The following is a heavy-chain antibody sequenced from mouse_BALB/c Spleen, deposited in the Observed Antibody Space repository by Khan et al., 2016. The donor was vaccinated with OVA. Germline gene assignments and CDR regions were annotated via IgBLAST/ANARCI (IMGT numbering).Heavy chain of an antibody. D-gene: IGHD2-14*01. CDR3: VRDGAYHRNDGWFAY. Sequence: QVRLQQSGAELARPGASVKMSCKASGYTFTSYTIHWIKERPGQGLEWIGNINPSNGYTNYNQKFKDKATLTTDKSSTTAYLQLSSLTSDDSAVYNCVRDGAYHRNDGWFAYWGQGTLVTVSA. V-gene: IGHV1-4*01. CDR2: INPSNGYT. J-gene: IGHJ3*01. CDR1: GYTFTSYT.